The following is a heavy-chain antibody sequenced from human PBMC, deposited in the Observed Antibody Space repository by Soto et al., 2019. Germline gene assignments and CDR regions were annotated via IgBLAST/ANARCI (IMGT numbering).Heavy chain of an antibody. CDR1: GGSITSTRFY. V-gene: IGHV4-39*01. Sequence: SETLSLTCTVSGGSITSTRFYGAWIRQPPGQGLEWIGNIDYSGNTYYKPSLRSRVAISVDTSTNQFSLWLTSVTAADTAVYYCARLRTALTNWFDPWGQGTLVTVSS. CDR3: ARLRTALTNWFDP. D-gene: IGHD2-8*01. CDR2: IDYSGNT. J-gene: IGHJ5*02.